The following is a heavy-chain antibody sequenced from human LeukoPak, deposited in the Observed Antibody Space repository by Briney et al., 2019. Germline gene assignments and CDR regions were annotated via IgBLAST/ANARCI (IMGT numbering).Heavy chain of an antibody. D-gene: IGHD2-15*01. CDR1: GGTFSSYT. Sequence: GSSVKVSFKASGGTFSSYTISWVRQAPGQGLEWMGRIVPILGIANYAQKFQGRVTITADKSTSTAYMELSSLRSEDTAVYYCARGYCSGGSCQNFAYWGQGTLVTVSS. J-gene: IGHJ4*02. CDR3: ARGYCSGGSCQNFAY. CDR2: IVPILGIA. V-gene: IGHV1-69*02.